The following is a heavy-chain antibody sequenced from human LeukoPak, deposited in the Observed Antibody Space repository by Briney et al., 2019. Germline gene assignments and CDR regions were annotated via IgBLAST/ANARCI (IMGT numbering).Heavy chain of an antibody. D-gene: IGHD2-2*01. Sequence: GGSLRLSCAASGFTFSNYWMHWVRQAPGKGLVWVSRINTDGSTTSYADSVKGRFTISRDNAKNTLYLQMNSLRAEDTAVYYCARKYCSSTSCLFDYWGQGTLVTVSS. CDR2: INTDGSTT. CDR1: GFTFSNYW. J-gene: IGHJ4*02. CDR3: ARKYCSSTSCLFDY. V-gene: IGHV3-74*01.